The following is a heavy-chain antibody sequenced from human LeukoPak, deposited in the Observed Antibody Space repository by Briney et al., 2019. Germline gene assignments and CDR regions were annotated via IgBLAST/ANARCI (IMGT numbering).Heavy chain of an antibody. CDR1: GGTFSSYA. CDR2: FIPIFGTA. V-gene: IGHV1-69*13. CDR3: ATQEYTAMVSPYYFDY. D-gene: IGHD5-18*01. Sequence: ASVKVSCKASGGTFSSYAISWVRQAPGQGLEWMGGFIPIFGTANYAQKFQGRVTITADESTSTAYMELSSLRSEDTAVYYCATQEYTAMVSPYYFDYWGQGTLVTVSS. J-gene: IGHJ4*02.